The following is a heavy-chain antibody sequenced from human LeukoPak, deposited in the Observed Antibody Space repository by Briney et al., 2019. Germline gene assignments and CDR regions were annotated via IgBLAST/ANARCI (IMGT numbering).Heavy chain of an antibody. D-gene: IGHD3-3*01. Sequence: PSETLSLTCAVYGGSFSGYYWSWIRQPPGKGLEWIGEINHSGSTNYNPSLKGRVTISVDTSKNQFSLKLSSVTAADTAVYYCARGPVGTYYDFWSGYDAGYYFDYWGQGTLVTVSS. V-gene: IGHV4-34*01. CDR2: INHSGST. J-gene: IGHJ4*02. CDR1: GGSFSGYY. CDR3: ARGPVGTYYDFWSGYDAGYYFDY.